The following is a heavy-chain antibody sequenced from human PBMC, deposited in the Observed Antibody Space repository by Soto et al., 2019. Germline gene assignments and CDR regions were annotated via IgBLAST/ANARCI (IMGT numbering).Heavy chain of an antibody. CDR3: AKSISPARIAARPDMDY. CDR1: GFTFSSYG. D-gene: IGHD6-6*01. J-gene: IGHJ4*02. V-gene: IGHV3-30*18. CDR2: ISYDGSNK. Sequence: GGSLRLSCAASGFTFSSYGMHWVCQAPGKGLEWVAVISYDGSNKYYADSVKGRFTISRDNSKNTLYLQMNSLRAEDTAVYYCAKSISPARIAARPDMDYWGQGTLVTVSS.